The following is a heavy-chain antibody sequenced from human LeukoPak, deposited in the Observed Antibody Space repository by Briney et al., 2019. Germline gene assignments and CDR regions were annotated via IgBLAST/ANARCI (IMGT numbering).Heavy chain of an antibody. CDR2: ISGSGGST. CDR1: GFTFSSYG. J-gene: IGHJ6*03. Sequence: PGGSLRLSCAASGFTFSSYGMSWVRQAPGKGLEWVSAISGSGGSTYYADSVKGRFTISRDNSKNTLYLQMNSLRAEDTAVYYCAKDTKGYYYGSGSYYNPAPAYMDVWGKGTTVTISS. D-gene: IGHD3-10*01. CDR3: AKDTKGYYYGSGSYYNPAPAYMDV. V-gene: IGHV3-23*01.